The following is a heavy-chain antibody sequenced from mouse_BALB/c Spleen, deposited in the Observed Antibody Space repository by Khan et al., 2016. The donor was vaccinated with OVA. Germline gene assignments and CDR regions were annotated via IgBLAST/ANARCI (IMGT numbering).Heavy chain of an antibody. D-gene: IGHD2-3*01. V-gene: IGHV14-1*02. CDR1: GFTIKDYY. Sequence: EVQLQESGAELVRPGALVKLSCKASGFTIKDYYMHWVKQRPEQGLVWIGRIDPENGNTIYDPKFKGKASITSDTSSNTAYLQLSSLTSEDTAFYYCTRDGYSPWFAYWGQGTLVTVSA. CDR3: TRDGYSPWFAY. CDR2: IDPENGNT. J-gene: IGHJ3*01.